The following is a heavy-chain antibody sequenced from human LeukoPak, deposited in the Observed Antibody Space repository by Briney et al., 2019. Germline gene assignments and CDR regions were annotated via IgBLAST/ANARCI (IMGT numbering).Heavy chain of an antibody. Sequence: SETLSLTCTVSGGSISSGYYYWAWIRQPPGKGLEWIGSIYYSGITYYNPSLKSRVTISVDTSKNQFSLKLSSVTAADTAVYYCAKALTFGGVNPFDPWGQGTLVTVSS. V-gene: IGHV4-39*07. J-gene: IGHJ5*02. CDR3: AKALTFGGVNPFDP. D-gene: IGHD3-16*01. CDR1: GGSISSGYYY. CDR2: IYYSGIT.